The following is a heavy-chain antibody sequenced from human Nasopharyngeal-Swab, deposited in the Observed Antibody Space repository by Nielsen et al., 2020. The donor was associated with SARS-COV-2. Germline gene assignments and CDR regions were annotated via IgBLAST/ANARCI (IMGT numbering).Heavy chain of an antibody. CDR2: DRSKGNNYAT. J-gene: IGHJ4*02. V-gene: IGHV3-73*01. CDR1: GFTFSDSA. Sequence: GESLKISCAASGFTFSDSAIHWVRQASGKGLEWVGRDRSKGNNYATAYSASVKGRFIIFRDDPTNTAYLQMNSLKTEDTAMYYCTRCGGGCYSGRDYWGQGTLVTVSS. D-gene: IGHD2-15*01. CDR3: TRCGGGCYSGRDY.